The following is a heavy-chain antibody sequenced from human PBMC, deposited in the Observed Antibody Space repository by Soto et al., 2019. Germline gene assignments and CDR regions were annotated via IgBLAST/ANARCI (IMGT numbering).Heavy chain of an antibody. Sequence: XGCLRLACAASGFTFSDASMSWVRQAPGKGLDWVGLIKSKSDGGTTEYAAPVRGRFTISRDDSKNTLYLQMNSLKTEDTAVYYCTTDLWRIAAVVGSTGYFNPWAQGTPVTVSS. D-gene: IGHD2-15*01. V-gene: IGHV3-15*01. CDR2: IKSKSDGGTT. J-gene: IGHJ5*02. CDR3: TTDLWRIAAVVGSTGYFNP. CDR1: GFTFSDAS.